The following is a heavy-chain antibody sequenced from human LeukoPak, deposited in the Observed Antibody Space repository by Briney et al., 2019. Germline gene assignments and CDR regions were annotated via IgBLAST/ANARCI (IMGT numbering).Heavy chain of an antibody. CDR3: ARDPMVGYYDRYYFDY. Sequence: GGSLRLSCAASGFTVSSNYMSWARQAPGKGLEWVSVIYSGGSTYYADSVKGRFTISRDNSKNTLYLQMNSLRAEDTAVYYCARDPMVGYYDRYYFDYWGQGTLDTVSS. V-gene: IGHV3-66*01. CDR1: GFTVSSNY. D-gene: IGHD3-22*01. CDR2: IYSGGST. J-gene: IGHJ4*02.